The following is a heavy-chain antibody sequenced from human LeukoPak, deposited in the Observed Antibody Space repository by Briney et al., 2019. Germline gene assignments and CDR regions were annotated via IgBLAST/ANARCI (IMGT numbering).Heavy chain of an antibody. CDR3: ARGPPPGATAYGVVGY. J-gene: IGHJ4*02. D-gene: IGHD3-16*01. CDR2: INHSRST. Sequence: SETLSLTCAVYSESFSDYYWTWIRQPPGKGLEWIGEINHSRSTNYNPSLKSRVTMSIDTSKNQFSLTLSSVTAADTAVYYCARGPPPGATAYGVVGYWGQGTLVTVSS. V-gene: IGHV4-34*01. CDR1: SESFSDYY.